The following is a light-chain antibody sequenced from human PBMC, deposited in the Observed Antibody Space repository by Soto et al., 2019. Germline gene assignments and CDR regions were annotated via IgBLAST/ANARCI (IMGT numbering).Light chain of an antibody. CDR3: QQRYNAPFN. Sequence: IQMTQSPSSLSASIGDTVTITCRASQTIDRYLNWFQQKSGQAPKLLMNAASTLRSGVPSRFSASGSGTDFTLTISSLQPEDYATYYCQQRYNAPFNFGPGTQVHIK. V-gene: IGKV1-39*01. CDR2: AAS. CDR1: QTIDRY. J-gene: IGKJ3*01.